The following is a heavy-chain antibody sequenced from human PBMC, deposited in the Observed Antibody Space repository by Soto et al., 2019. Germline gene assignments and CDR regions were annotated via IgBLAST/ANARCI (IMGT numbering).Heavy chain of an antibody. V-gene: IGHV4-34*01. J-gene: IGHJ5*02. CDR2: INHSGST. CDR1: GGSFSGYY. Sequence: SETLSLTCAVYGGSFSGYYWSWIRQPPGKGLEWVGEINHSGSTNYNPSLKSRVTISVDTSKNQFSLKLSSVTAADTAVYYCARGVFVVDWFDPWGQGTLVTVS. D-gene: IGHD2-21*01. CDR3: ARGVFVVDWFDP.